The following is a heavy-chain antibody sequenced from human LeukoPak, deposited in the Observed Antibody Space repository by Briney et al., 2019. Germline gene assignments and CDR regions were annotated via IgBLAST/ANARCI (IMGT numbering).Heavy chain of an antibody. CDR1: GFTFSRYG. Sequence: PGRSLRLSCAASGFTFSRYGMYWVRQAPGKGLEWVALMSYDKSHRYYADSVKGRFTISRDNSKNTMYLQVNSLRAEDTAVYYCAKSPDTWNYGFLEYWGQGTLVTVSS. J-gene: IGHJ4*02. D-gene: IGHD1-7*01. CDR3: AKSPDTWNYGFLEY. CDR2: MSYDKSHR. V-gene: IGHV3-30*18.